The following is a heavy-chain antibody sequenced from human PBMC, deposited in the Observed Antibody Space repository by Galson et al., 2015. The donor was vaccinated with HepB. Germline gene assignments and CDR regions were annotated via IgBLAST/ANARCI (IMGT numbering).Heavy chain of an antibody. CDR2: LSRNSGSI. CDR1: GFTFDDYA. D-gene: IGHD6-19*01. Sequence: SLRLSCAASGFTFDDYAMHWVRQAPGKGLEWVSGLSRNSGSIGYADSVRGRFTISRDNAKNSLYLQMNSLRTEDTALYYCAKGEPYSGGWYVPPVDWGQGTLVTVSS. CDR3: AKGEPYSGGWYVPPVD. V-gene: IGHV3-9*01. J-gene: IGHJ4*02.